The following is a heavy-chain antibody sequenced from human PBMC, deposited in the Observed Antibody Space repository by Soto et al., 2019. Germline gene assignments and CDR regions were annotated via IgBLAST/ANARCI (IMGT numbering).Heavy chain of an antibody. D-gene: IGHD4-17*01. CDR2: IIPILGIA. J-gene: IGHJ4*02. Sequence: QVQLVQSGAEVKKPGSSVKVSCKASGGTFSSYTISWVRQAPGQGLEWMGRIIPILGIANYEQKFQGRVTITADKSTSTAYMELSSLRSEDTAVYYCARGVDYGGNSGYWGQGTLVTVSS. CDR3: ARGVDYGGNSGY. CDR1: GGTFSSYT. V-gene: IGHV1-69*02.